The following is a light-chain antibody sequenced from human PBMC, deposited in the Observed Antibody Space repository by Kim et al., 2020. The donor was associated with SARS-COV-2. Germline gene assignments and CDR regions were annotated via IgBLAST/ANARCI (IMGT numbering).Light chain of an antibody. Sequence: QSITISCTGTSSDVGSYKYVSWYQHPPGKVPKLMIYEVSKRPSGVSNRFSGSKSGNTASLTISGLQAEDEADYYCCSYAGSGTPFVFGTGTKVTVL. CDR3: CSYAGSGTPFV. CDR1: SSDVGSYKY. V-gene: IGLV2-23*02. J-gene: IGLJ1*01. CDR2: EVS.